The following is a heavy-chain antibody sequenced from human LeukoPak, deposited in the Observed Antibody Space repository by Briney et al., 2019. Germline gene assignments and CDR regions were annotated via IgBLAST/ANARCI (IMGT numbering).Heavy chain of an antibody. V-gene: IGHV1-2*02. CDR1: GYTFTGHY. CDR2: INPNSGGT. D-gene: IGHD4-17*01. Sequence: ASVKVSCKASGYTFTGHYMHWVRQAPGQGREWMGWINPNSGGTKYPQKFQGRVTLTRDTSISTAYMDLSRLRSDDTAVYYCERDRRYGAYPPSSRMDVWGQGTTVTVSS. J-gene: IGHJ6*02. CDR3: ERDRRYGAYPPSSRMDV.